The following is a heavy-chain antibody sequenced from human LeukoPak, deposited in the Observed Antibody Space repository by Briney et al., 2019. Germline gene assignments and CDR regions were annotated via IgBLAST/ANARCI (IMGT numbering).Heavy chain of an antibody. D-gene: IGHD6-19*01. V-gene: IGHV3-21*01. CDR2: ISGRGGYI. CDR1: GFTFSTYS. CDR3: VRDGFWHSSGWYGDAFDI. Sequence: GGSLRLSCAASGFTFSTYSMNWVRQAPGKGLEWVSSISGRGGYIKYADSVRGRFTISRDNAKNSMFLQMSSLRVDYSAMNHCVRDGFWHSSGWYGDAFDIWGQGTMVTVSS. J-gene: IGHJ3*02.